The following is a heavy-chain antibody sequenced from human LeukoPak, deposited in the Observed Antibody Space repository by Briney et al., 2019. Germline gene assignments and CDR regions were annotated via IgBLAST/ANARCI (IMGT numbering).Heavy chain of an antibody. Sequence: GGSLRLSCAASGFTSDDYGMSWVRQAPGKGLEWVSGINWNGGSTGYADSVKGRFTISRDNAKNSLYLQMNSLRAEDTALYHCARVREYSSSRWFDPWGQGTLVTVSS. CDR2: INWNGGST. J-gene: IGHJ5*02. CDR1: GFTSDDYG. V-gene: IGHV3-20*01. CDR3: ARVREYSSSRWFDP. D-gene: IGHD6-6*01.